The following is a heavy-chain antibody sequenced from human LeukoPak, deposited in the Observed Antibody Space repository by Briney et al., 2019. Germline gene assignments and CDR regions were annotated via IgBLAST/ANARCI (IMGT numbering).Heavy chain of an antibody. CDR2: IDHSGST. CDR3: ARGGNGWYFDL. CDR1: GFTFSSYA. J-gene: IGHJ2*01. V-gene: IGHV4-34*01. Sequence: PGGSLRLSCAASGFTFSSYAMSWIRQPPGKGLQWIGQIDHSGSTHSIPSLKSRVTISLDTSQSQVSLKVNSVTAADTAVYFCARGGNGWYFDLWGRGTLVTVSS. D-gene: IGHD1-14*01.